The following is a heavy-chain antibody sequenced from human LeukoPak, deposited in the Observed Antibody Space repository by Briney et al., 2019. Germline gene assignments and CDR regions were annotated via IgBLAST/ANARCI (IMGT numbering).Heavy chain of an antibody. CDR3: ARAYCSSTSCYLGPNYYGMDV. J-gene: IGHJ6*02. Sequence: ASVKVSCKASGYTFTGYYMHWVRQAPGQGLEWMGWINPNSGGTNYAQKFQGRVTMTRDTSISTAYMEVSRLRSDDTAVYYCARAYCSSTSCYLGPNYYGMDVWGQGTTVTVSS. CDR1: GYTFTGYY. CDR2: INPNSGGT. V-gene: IGHV1-2*02. D-gene: IGHD2-2*01.